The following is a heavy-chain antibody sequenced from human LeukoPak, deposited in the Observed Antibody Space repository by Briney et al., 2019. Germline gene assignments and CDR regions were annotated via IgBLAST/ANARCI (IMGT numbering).Heavy chain of an antibody. Sequence: GGSLRLSCAASGFPFRSNGMHWVRQAPGKGLERVAVIWYDGSNENYADSVKGRFSISRDNSKNTLHLQMSSLRAEDTAVYYCAKGAIYKNDYMDVWGKGTTVTVSS. D-gene: IGHD3-10*01. CDR1: GFPFRSNG. J-gene: IGHJ6*03. CDR2: IWYDGSNE. CDR3: AKGAIYKNDYMDV. V-gene: IGHV3-33*06.